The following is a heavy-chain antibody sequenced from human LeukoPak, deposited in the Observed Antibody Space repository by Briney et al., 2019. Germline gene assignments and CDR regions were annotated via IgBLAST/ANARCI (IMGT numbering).Heavy chain of an antibody. CDR3: ARDSSSWYGRYYYYYMDV. J-gene: IGHJ6*03. Sequence: GGSLRLSCAASGFTFSSYWMSWVRQAPGKGLEWVANIKQDGSEKYYVYSVKGRFTNSRDNAKNSLYLQMNSLRAEDTAVYYCARDSSSWYGRYYYYYMDVWGKGTTVTVSS. D-gene: IGHD6-13*01. CDR2: IKQDGSEK. V-gene: IGHV3-7*01. CDR1: GFTFSSYW.